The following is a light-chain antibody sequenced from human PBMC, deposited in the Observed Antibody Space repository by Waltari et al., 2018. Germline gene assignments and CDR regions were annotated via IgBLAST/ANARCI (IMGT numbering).Light chain of an antibody. Sequence: QSALTQPRSLSGSPGQSVPISCTGPSSDVGGYNYVSWYQQHPGKAPNLMISDVSKRPSGVPDRFSGSKSGNTASLTISGLQAEDEADYYCCSFAGSYTYVVFGGGTKLTVL. CDR1: SSDVGGYNY. CDR2: DVS. V-gene: IGLV2-11*01. CDR3: CSFAGSYTYVV. J-gene: IGLJ2*01.